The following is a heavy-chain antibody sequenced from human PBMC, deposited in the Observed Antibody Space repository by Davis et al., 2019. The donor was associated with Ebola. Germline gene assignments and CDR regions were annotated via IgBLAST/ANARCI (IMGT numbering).Heavy chain of an antibody. CDR2: IRSSDTTI. D-gene: IGHD6-19*01. Sequence: PGGSLRLSCTTSGFTFGDYAMTWVRQAPGKGLEWVSCIRSSDTTIYYSDPVKGRFTVSRDNAKNSLYLQMNSLRAEDTAVYYCARDKRSSWYGGMDVWGQGTTVTVSS. J-gene: IGHJ6*02. V-gene: IGHV3-11*01. CDR1: GFTFGDYA. CDR3: ARDKRSSWYGGMDV.